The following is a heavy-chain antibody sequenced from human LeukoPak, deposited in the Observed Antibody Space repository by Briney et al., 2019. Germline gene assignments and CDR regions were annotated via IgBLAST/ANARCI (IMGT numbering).Heavy chain of an antibody. CDR1: GASINSYF. CDR3: ARFSGEDSPLHALDI. Sequence: PSGTLSLTCTVSGASINSYFWSWIRQPPGKGLEWIGSLYYSGTTNYNPSLKSRVTISLDTSKNQFSLKLSSVTAADTAVYYCARFSGEDSPLHALDIWGQGTMVTVSS. V-gene: IGHV4-59*01. CDR2: LYYSGTT. D-gene: IGHD3-10*01. J-gene: IGHJ3*02.